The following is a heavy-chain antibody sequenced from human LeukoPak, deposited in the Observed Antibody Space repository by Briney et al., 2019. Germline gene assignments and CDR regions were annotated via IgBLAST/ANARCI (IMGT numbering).Heavy chain of an antibody. Sequence: PSETLSLTCTVSGDSVTTYYWSWIRQPPGKGLEWLGYIYYSGSATYNPSLKSRVTISVDTSKNQFSLKLSSVTAADTAVYYCARDGSNWSNDYYHGVDVWGQGTTVTVSS. J-gene: IGHJ6*02. CDR1: GDSVTTYY. CDR2: IYYSGSA. V-gene: IGHV4-59*02. CDR3: ARDGSNWSNDYYHGVDV. D-gene: IGHD4-11*01.